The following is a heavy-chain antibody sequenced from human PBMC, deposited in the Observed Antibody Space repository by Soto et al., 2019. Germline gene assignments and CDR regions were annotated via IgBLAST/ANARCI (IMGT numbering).Heavy chain of an antibody. J-gene: IGHJ6*02. D-gene: IGHD6-19*01. V-gene: IGHV3-11*01. Sequence: GGSLRLSCGASGFTFSDYYISWSRQAPGKGLEWVSYISSSGSTIYYADSVKGRFTISRDNAKNSLYLQMNSLRAEDTAVYYCARDRGYSSGWNYYYYGMDVWGQGTKVTVSS. CDR2: ISSSGSTI. CDR3: ARDRGYSSGWNYYYYGMDV. CDR1: GFTFSDYY.